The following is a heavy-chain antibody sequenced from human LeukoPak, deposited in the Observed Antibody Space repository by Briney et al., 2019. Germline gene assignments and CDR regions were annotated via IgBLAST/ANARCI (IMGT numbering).Heavy chain of an antibody. CDR1: GGSYSGYY. V-gene: IGHV4-34*01. CDR2: INHGGST. CDR3: ARGRITGTTCPMDV. J-gene: IGHJ6*03. Sequence: PSETLSLTCGIYGGSYSGYYGTWVRQPPGKGLEWIGEINHGGSTNYNPSLKSRVTISVDTSKNQFSLKLNSVTAADTAVYCCARGRITGTTCPMDVWGKGTAVTVSS. D-gene: IGHD1-7*01.